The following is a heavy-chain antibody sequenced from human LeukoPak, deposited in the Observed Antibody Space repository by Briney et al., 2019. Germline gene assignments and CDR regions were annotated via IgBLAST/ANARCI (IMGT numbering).Heavy chain of an antibody. Sequence: ASVKVSCKASGYTFTGYYMHWVRQAPGQGLEWMRWINPNSGGTNYAQKFQGRVTMTRDTSISKAYMELSRLRSDDTAVYYCARDHCSSTSCRNVGHWFDPWGQGTLVTVSS. CDR2: INPNSGGT. D-gene: IGHD2-2*01. CDR3: ARDHCSSTSCRNVGHWFDP. J-gene: IGHJ5*02. CDR1: GYTFTGYY. V-gene: IGHV1-2*02.